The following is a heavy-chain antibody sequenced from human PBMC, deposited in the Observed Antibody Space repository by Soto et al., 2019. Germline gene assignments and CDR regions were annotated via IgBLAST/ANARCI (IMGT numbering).Heavy chain of an antibody. CDR3: ARAYYYGSGSYPYYYGMDV. V-gene: IGHV5-51*07. CDR1: GYSFTSYW. CDR2: IYPGDSDT. J-gene: IGHJ6*02. D-gene: IGHD3-10*01. Sequence: PGESLKISCKGSGYSFTSYWIGWVHQMPGKGLEWMGIIYPGDSDTRYSPSFQGQVTISADKSISTAYLQWSSLKASDTAMYYCARAYYYGSGSYPYYYGMDVWGQGTTVTVYS.